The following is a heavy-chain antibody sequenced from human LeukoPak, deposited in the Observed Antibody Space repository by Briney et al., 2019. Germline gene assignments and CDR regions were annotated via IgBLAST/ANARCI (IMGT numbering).Heavy chain of an antibody. CDR1: GFTFSSYW. J-gene: IGHJ4*02. V-gene: IGHV3-7*01. CDR2: IKTDGSLT. CDR3: ARDLNWETY. Sequence: PGGSLRLSRVASGFTFSSYWMTWVRQAPGKGLEWVANIKTDGSLTYYVDSVKGRFTISRDNAKNSLYLQMNSLRAEDTAVYYCARDLNWETYWGQGTLVSVSS. D-gene: IGHD7-27*01.